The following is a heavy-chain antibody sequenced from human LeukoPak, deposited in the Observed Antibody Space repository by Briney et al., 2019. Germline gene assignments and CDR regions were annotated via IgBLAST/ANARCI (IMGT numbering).Heavy chain of an antibody. J-gene: IGHJ3*02. CDR3: ATGCSSTSRWYRDIFDI. D-gene: IGHD2-2*01. V-gene: IGHV1-24*01. Sequence: ASVTVSCKVSGDTLGDLSMHWVRQAPGKGLEWMGGFDPEDGETIYAQKFQGRVTMTEDTSTDTAYMELSSLRSEDTAVYYCATGCSSTSRWYRDIFDIWGRGTMVTVSS. CDR2: FDPEDGET. CDR1: GDTLGDLS.